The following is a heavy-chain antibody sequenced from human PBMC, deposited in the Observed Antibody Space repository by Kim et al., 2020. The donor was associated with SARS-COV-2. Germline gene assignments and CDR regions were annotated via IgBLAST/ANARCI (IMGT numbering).Heavy chain of an antibody. Sequence: SETLSLTCAVYGGSFSGYYWSWIRQPPGKGLEWIGEINHSGSTNYNPSLKSRVTISVDTSKNQFSLKLSSVTAADTAVYYCARHHSRGLPPSRFDYWGQGTLVTVSS. CDR2: INHSGST. V-gene: IGHV4-34*01. J-gene: IGHJ4*02. D-gene: IGHD5-18*01. CDR1: GGSFSGYY. CDR3: ARHHSRGLPPSRFDY.